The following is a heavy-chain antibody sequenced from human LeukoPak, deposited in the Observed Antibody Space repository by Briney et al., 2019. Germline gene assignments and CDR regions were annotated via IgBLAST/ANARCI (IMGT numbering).Heavy chain of an antibody. Sequence: GGSLRLSCAPSGFTLDDYAMHWVRQAPGGGLEWVSLISGDGGSTYYADSVKGRFTISRDNSKNSLYLQMNSLRTEDTALYYCAKPVAVAGTGYYFDYWGQGTLVTVSS. CDR1: GFTLDDYA. CDR2: ISGDGGST. D-gene: IGHD6-19*01. CDR3: AKPVAVAGTGYYFDY. V-gene: IGHV3-43*02. J-gene: IGHJ4*02.